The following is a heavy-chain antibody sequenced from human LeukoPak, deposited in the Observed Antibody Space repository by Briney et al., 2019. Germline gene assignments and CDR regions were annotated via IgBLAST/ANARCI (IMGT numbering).Heavy chain of an antibody. J-gene: IGHJ4*02. D-gene: IGHD3-10*01. V-gene: IGHV3-53*04. CDR3: ARSYYGSGEAPFDY. Sequence: GGSLRLSCAASGFTVSSNYMSWVRQALGKGLEWVSVIYSGGSTYYADSVKGRFTISRHNSKNTLYLQMNSLRAEDTAVYYCARSYYGSGEAPFDYWGQGTLVTVSS. CDR2: IYSGGST. CDR1: GFTVSSNY.